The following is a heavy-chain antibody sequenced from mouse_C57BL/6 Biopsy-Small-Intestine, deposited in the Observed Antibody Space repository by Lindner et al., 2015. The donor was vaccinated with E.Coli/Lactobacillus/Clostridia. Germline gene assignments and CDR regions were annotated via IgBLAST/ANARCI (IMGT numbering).Heavy chain of an antibody. CDR1: GYSFTDYI. CDR3: AREDYYYGSSRAWFAC. D-gene: IGHD1-1*01. Sequence: QLQESGPELVKPGASVKISCKASGYSFTDYIMSWVKQSNGKSLEWIGLINPNYGTTSYNQKFKGKATLTVDQSSSTAYMQLNSLTSEDSAVYYCAREDYYYGSSRAWFACWGQGTLVTVSA. CDR2: INPNYGTT. V-gene: IGHV1-39*01. J-gene: IGHJ3*01.